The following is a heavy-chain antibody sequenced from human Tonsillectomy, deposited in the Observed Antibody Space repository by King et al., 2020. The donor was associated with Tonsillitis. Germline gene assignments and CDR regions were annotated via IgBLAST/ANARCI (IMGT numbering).Heavy chain of an antibody. CDR2: IITLYGTA. Sequence: QVQLVESGAEVKKPGSSVKVSCKASGGTFSSYVIAWVRQAPGQGLEYMGGIITLYGTANYAQRFQGRVTITADESASTAYMELSSLRFEDTAVYYCARDWDYGTYDAFDIWGQGTKVTVSS. CDR1: GGTFSSYV. D-gene: IGHD4-17*01. V-gene: IGHV1-69*01. CDR3: ARDWDYGTYDAFDI. J-gene: IGHJ3*02.